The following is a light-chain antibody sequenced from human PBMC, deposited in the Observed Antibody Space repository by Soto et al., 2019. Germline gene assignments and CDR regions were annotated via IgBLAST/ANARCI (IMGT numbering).Light chain of an antibody. CDR2: GAS. CDR1: QSIGGN. J-gene: IGKJ2*01. CDR3: QQDNNWPYT. V-gene: IGKV3-15*01. Sequence: EMVMTQSPATQSVSPGERASLSCRASQSIGGNLAWYQQKPGQAPRLLIYGASTRATGVPARFSGSGSRTDFTLTISSLQSEDFAIYYCQQDNNWPYTFGQGTKLEI.